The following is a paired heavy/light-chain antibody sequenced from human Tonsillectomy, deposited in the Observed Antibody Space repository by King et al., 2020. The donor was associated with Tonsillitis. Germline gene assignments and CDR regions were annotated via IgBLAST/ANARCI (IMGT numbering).Heavy chain of an antibody. V-gene: IGHV4-61*02. CDR3: ANMPARSGFSSYSYLDV. D-gene: IGHD3-3*01. CDR1: DGSISSGIYY. Sequence: QVQLQESGPGLVKPSQTLSLTCTVSDGSISSGIYYWSWIRQPAGKGLEWIGRVYTSGSTNYNPSLKSRVTISLDTPKNQFSLRLTSVTAADTAVYYCANMPARSGFSSYSYLDVWGKGTTVTVSS. CDR2: VYTSGST. J-gene: IGHJ6*03.
Light chain of an antibody. CDR1: NSNIGYNS. V-gene: IGLV1-51*02. J-gene: IGLJ2*01. CDR3: ETWDNSLSAVV. CDR2: ENN. Sequence: QSVLTQPPSVSAAPGQKVTISCSGSNSNIGYNSVSWYQQFPGKAPKLLIYENNKRPSGIPDRFSGSKSGTSATLGITGLQTGDEADYYCETWDNSLSAVVFGGGTMLTVL.